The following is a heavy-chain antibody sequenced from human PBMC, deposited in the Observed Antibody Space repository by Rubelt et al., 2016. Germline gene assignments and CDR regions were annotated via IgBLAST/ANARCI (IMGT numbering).Heavy chain of an antibody. CDR2: IYYSGST. CDR1: GGSISSGGYY. CDR3: ARSMAARPPTRDNWFDP. Sequence: QVQLQESGPGLVKPSQTLSLTCTVSGGSISSGGYYWSWIRQHPGKGLEWIGYIYYSGSTYYNPSLKSRVTISVETSKNQFSLKLSSVTAADTAVYYCARSMAARPPTRDNWFDPWGQGTLVTVSS. D-gene: IGHD6-6*01. J-gene: IGHJ5*02. V-gene: IGHV4-31*03.